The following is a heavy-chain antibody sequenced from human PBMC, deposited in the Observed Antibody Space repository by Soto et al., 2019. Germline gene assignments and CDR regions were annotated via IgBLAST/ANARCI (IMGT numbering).Heavy chain of an antibody. CDR1: GYTFTSYG. CDR3: ARVWVTTVTTGRAVPLWYVYMDV. J-gene: IGHJ6*03. D-gene: IGHD4-4*01. Sequence: QVQLVQSGAEVKKPGASVTVSCKASGYTFTSYGINWVRQAPVQGLECMGWISAHNGNTNYAQKHHGRVTMTTDTSTSPAYMELRRLRSDDTAVYYGARVWVTTVTTGRAVPLWYVYMDVLGKGTAVTVSS. V-gene: IGHV1-18*01. CDR2: ISAHNGNT.